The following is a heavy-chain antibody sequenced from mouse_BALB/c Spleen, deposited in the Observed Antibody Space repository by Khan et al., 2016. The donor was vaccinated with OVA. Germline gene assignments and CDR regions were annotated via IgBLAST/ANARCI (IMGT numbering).Heavy chain of an antibody. D-gene: IGHD1-2*01. CDR2: ITSGGSYT. V-gene: IGHV5-6*01. CDR3: ASSDDYGYVDYAMDY. CDR1: GFTFSSYG. Sequence: EVELVESGGDLVKPGGSLKLSCAVSGFTFSSYGMSWVRQTPDKRLEWVATITSGGSYTYYPASVKGRFTISRDHAKNTLFLQMSSLMSEDTAMYYWASSDDYGYVDYAMDYWGQGTAVTVSS. J-gene: IGHJ4*01.